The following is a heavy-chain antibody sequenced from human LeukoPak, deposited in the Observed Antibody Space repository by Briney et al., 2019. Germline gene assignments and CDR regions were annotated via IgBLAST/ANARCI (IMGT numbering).Heavy chain of an antibody. CDR2: IYYSGST. J-gene: IGHJ4*02. D-gene: IGHD6-19*01. Sequence: SETLSLTCTVSGGSISSGDYYWCWIRQPPGKGLEWIGYIYYSGSTYYNPSLKSRVTISVDTSKNQFSLKLSSVTAADTAVYYCARDSPVAGGVFDYWGQGTLVTVSS. CDR3: ARDSPVAGGVFDY. V-gene: IGHV4-30-4*02. CDR1: GGSISSGDYY.